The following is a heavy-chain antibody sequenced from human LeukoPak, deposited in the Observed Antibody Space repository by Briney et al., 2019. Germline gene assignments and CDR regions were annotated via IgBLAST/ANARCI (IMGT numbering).Heavy chain of an antibody. Sequence: ASVKVSCKASGYTFTGYYMHWVRQAPGQGLEWMGWINPNSGGTNYAQKFQGRVTMTRDTFISTAYMELSRLRSDDTAVYYCARTRVTTVTTIDYWGQGTLVTVSS. V-gene: IGHV1-2*02. CDR3: ARTRVTTVTTIDY. J-gene: IGHJ4*02. D-gene: IGHD4-17*01. CDR2: INPNSGGT. CDR1: GYTFTGYY.